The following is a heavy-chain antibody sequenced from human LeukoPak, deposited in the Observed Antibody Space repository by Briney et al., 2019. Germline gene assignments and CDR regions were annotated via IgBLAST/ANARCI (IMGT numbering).Heavy chain of an antibody. CDR1: GFTVSSNY. Sequence: GGSLRLSCAASGFTVSSNYMSWVRQAAGKGLEWVSAISGTDTTTYYADSVKGRFTIPRDNSKNTVYLQMNSLRAEDTAVYYCAKGHDTRTATLDYWGQGTLVTVSS. CDR2: ISGTDTTT. J-gene: IGHJ4*02. V-gene: IGHV3-23*01. CDR3: AKGHDTRTATLDY. D-gene: IGHD1-1*01.